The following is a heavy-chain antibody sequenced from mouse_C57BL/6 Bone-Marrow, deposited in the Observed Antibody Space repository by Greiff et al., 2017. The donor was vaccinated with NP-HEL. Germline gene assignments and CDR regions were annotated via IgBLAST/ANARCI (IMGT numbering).Heavy chain of an antibody. J-gene: IGHJ1*03. D-gene: IGHD2-3*01. CDR2: IYPSDSET. CDR3: ARYGYYAYWYFDV. Sequence: QVQLQQPGAELVRPGSSVKLSCKASGYTFTSYWMHWVKQRPIQGLEWIGNIYPSDSETHYNQKFKDKATLTVDKSSSTAYMQLSSLTSEDSAVYYCARYGYYAYWYFDVWGTGTTVTVSS. CDR1: GYTFTSYW. V-gene: IGHV1-52*01.